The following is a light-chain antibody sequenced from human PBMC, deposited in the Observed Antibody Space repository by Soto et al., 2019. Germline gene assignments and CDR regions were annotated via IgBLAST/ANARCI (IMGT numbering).Light chain of an antibody. CDR1: RYNIGSNT. CDR3: AAWDDSLNGYVV. CDR2: RDH. Sequence: QSVLTQPPSASGTPGQRVTISCSGSRYNIGSNTVNWYQQVPGTAPRLLIHRDHQRPSGVPDRFSGSKSGTSASLAISGLQSEDEADYYCAAWDDSLNGYVVFGGGTSSPS. J-gene: IGLJ2*01. V-gene: IGLV1-44*01.